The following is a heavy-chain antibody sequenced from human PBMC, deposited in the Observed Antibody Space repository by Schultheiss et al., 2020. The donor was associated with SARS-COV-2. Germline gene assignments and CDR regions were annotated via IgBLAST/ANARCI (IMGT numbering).Heavy chain of an antibody. D-gene: IGHD6-13*01. Sequence: ETLSLTCAVYGGSFSGYYWSWIRQPPGKGLEWIGEINHSGSTNYNPSLKSRVTISVDTSKNQFSLKLSSVTAADTAVYYCASMLAKAAAGKPDGFDPWGLGTGINVS. V-gene: IGHV4-34*01. CDR2: INHSGST. CDR1: GGSFSGYY. CDR3: ASMLAKAAAGKPDGFDP. J-gene: IGHJ5*02.